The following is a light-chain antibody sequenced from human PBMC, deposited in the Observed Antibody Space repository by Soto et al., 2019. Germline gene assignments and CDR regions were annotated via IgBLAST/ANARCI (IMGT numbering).Light chain of an antibody. CDR2: GAS. CDR3: QQYGSSPYT. V-gene: IGKV3-20*01. J-gene: IGKJ2*01. Sequence: EIVLTQSPGTLSLSPGERATLSCRASQSVISRDLAWYQQKPGQAPRLLIYGASSRATGIPDRFSGGGSGTDFTLTITRLEPEDFAVYYCQQYGSSPYTFGQGTKLEIK. CDR1: QSVISRD.